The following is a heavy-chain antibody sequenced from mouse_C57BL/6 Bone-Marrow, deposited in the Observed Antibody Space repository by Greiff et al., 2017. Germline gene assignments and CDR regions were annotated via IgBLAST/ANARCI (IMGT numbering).Heavy chain of an antibody. CDR1: GFTFNTYA. V-gene: IGHV10-3*01. CDR3: VREGGMDDYPLYYFDY. J-gene: IGHJ2*01. D-gene: IGHD2-4*01. Sequence: EVQLVESGGGLVQPKGSLKLSCAASGFTFNTYAMHWVRQAPGQGLEWVARIRSKSSNYATYYADSVKDRFTISRDDSQSMLYLQMNNLKTEDTAMYYCVREGGMDDYPLYYFDYWGPGTTLTVSS. CDR2: IRSKSSNYAT.